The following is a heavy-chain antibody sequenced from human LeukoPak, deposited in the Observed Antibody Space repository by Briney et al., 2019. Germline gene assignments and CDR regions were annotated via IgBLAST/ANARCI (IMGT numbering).Heavy chain of an antibody. CDR3: ARDLTTYSGIAVTGPIDY. J-gene: IGHJ4*02. CDR2: IKQDGSEK. Sequence: GGSLRPSCAASGFTFSSYWMSWVRQAPGKGLEWVANIKQDGSEKYYVDSVKGRFTISRDNAKNSLYLQMNSLRAEDTAVYHCARDLTTYSGIAVTGPIDYWGQGTLVTVSS. CDR1: GFTFSSYW. D-gene: IGHD6-19*01. V-gene: IGHV3-7*01.